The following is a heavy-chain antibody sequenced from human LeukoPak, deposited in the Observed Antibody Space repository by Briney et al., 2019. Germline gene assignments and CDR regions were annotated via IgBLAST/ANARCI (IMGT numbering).Heavy chain of an antibody. J-gene: IGHJ4*02. CDR3: AEGGASGHYYFDC. D-gene: IGHD6-19*01. CDR2: ISPGGSGT. CDR1: GFTFSSYA. Sequence: GGSLRLSCAASGFTFSSYAMSWVRQAPGKGLEWVSAISPGGSGTYYADSVKGRFTISRDKSKNTLYVQMNSLRAEDTAVYYCAEGGASGHYYFDCWGQGSLVTVSS. V-gene: IGHV3-23*01.